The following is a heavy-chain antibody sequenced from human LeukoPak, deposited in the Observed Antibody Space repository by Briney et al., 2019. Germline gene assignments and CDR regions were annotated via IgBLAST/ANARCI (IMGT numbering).Heavy chain of an antibody. Sequence: PGGSLRLSCAASGFTFSSYSMNWVRQAPGKGLEWVSYISSSSSTIYYADSVKGRFTISRDNAKNSLYLQMNSLRAEDTAVYYCASRNYCSGGSCYEYWGQGTLVTVSS. J-gene: IGHJ4*02. CDR2: ISSSSSTI. CDR3: ASRNYCSGGSCYEY. D-gene: IGHD2-15*01. CDR1: GFTFSSYS. V-gene: IGHV3-48*01.